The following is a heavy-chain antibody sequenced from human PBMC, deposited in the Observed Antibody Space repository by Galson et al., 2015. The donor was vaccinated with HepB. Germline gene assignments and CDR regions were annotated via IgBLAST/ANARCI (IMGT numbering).Heavy chain of an antibody. CDR3: ARRLRDSGTGVDDAFDI. D-gene: IGHD5-12*01. CDR2: IIPILGIA. V-gene: IGHV1-69*02. J-gene: IGHJ3*02. Sequence: SGGTFSSYTISWVRQAPGQGLEWMGRIIPILGIANYAQKFQGRVTITADKSTSTAYMELSSLRSEDTAVYYCARRLRDSGTGVDDAFDIWGQGTMVTVSS. CDR1: GGTFSSYT.